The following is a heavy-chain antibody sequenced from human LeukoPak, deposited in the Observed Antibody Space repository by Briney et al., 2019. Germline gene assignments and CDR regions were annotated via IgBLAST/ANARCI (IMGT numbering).Heavy chain of an antibody. CDR1: GYTFTGYY. V-gene: IGHV1-2*02. CDR2: INPNSGDT. J-gene: IGHJ4*02. CDR3: ARDLRAAAGKLYYFDY. Sequence: ASVKVSCKASGYTFTGYYMHWVRQAPGQGLEWMGWINPNSGDTNYAQKFQGRVTMTRDTSISTAYMELRSLRSGDTAVYYCARDLRAAAGKLYYFDYWGQGTLVTVSS. D-gene: IGHD6-13*01.